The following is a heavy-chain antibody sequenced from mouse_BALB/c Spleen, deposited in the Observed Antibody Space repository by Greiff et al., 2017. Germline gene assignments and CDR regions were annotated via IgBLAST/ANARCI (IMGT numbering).Heavy chain of an antibody. CDR1: GFTFSSYG. Sequence: EVKVEESGGGLVQPGGSLKLSCAASGFTFSSYGMSWVRQTPDKRLELVATINSNGGSTYYPDSVKGRFTISRDNAKNTLYLQMSSLKSEDTAMYYCARDRYYGSSFDYWGQGTTLTVSS. CDR2: INSNGGST. D-gene: IGHD1-1*01. J-gene: IGHJ2*01. CDR3: ARDRYYGSSFDY. V-gene: IGHV5-6-3*01.